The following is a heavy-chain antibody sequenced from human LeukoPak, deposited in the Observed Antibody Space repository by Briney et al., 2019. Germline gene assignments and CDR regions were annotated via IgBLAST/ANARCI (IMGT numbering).Heavy chain of an antibody. D-gene: IGHD2-8*01. CDR3: ARGLSSDI. CDR1: GFTFSSYG. CDR2: IWYDGSNK. J-gene: IGHJ3*02. V-gene: IGHV3-33*01. Sequence: GGSLRLSCAASGFTFSSYGMHWVRQAPGKGLEWVAVIWYDGSNKYYADSVKGRFTISRDNAKNSLYLQMNSLRAEDTAVYYCARGLSSDIWGQGTMVTVSS.